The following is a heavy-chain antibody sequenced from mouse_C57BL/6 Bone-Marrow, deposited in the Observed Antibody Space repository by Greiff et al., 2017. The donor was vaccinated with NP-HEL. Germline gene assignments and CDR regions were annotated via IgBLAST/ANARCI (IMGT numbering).Heavy chain of an antibody. D-gene: IGHD2-4*01. J-gene: IGHJ2*01. Sequence: QVHVKQSGAELVKPGASVKISCKASGYAFSSYWMNWVKQRPGKGLEWIGQIYPGDGDTNYNGKFKGKATLTADKSSSTAYMQLSSLTSEDSAVYFCARGGMITTKCHFDYWGQGTTLTVSS. V-gene: IGHV1-80*01. CDR3: ARGGMITTKCHFDY. CDR1: GYAFSSYW. CDR2: IYPGDGDT.